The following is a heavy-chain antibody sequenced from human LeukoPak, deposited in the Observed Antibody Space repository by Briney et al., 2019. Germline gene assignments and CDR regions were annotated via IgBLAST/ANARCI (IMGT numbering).Heavy chain of an antibody. CDR1: GYTFTSYY. V-gene: IGHV1-46*01. J-gene: IGHJ4*02. D-gene: IGHD1-7*01. Sequence: ASVKVSCKASGYTFTSYYMHWVRQAPGQGLEWMGIINPSGGSTSYAQKFQGRVTMTRDTSISTAYMELSRLRSDDTAVYYCAREGAGTGTTEWGQGTLVTVSS. CDR3: AREGAGTGTTE. CDR2: INPSGGST.